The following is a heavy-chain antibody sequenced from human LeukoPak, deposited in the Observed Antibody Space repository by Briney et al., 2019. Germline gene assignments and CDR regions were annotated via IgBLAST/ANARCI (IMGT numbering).Heavy chain of an antibody. CDR1: GYSISSGYY. D-gene: IGHD6-13*01. CDR3: ARDHSSSSEDY. Sequence: PSETLSLTCTGSGYSISSGYYWAWIRQPPGKGLEWIGSIFHTGSTYHNPSLKSRVTISVDTSKNQFSLKLNSVTAADTAVYYCARDHSSSSEDYWGQGTLVTVSS. V-gene: IGHV4-38-2*02. CDR2: IFHTGST. J-gene: IGHJ4*02.